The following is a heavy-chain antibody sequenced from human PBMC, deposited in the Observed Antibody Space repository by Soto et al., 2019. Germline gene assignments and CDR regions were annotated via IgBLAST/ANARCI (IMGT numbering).Heavy chain of an antibody. Sequence: QVQLVESGGGVVQPGRSLRLSCAASGFTFSSYGMHWVRQAPGKGLEWVAVISYDGSNKYYADSVKGRFTISRDNSKNPLYLQMNSLRAEDTAVYYCAKDRWFGESNYFDYWGQGTLVTVSS. CDR1: GFTFSSYG. D-gene: IGHD3-10*01. CDR3: AKDRWFGESNYFDY. V-gene: IGHV3-30*18. J-gene: IGHJ4*02. CDR2: ISYDGSNK.